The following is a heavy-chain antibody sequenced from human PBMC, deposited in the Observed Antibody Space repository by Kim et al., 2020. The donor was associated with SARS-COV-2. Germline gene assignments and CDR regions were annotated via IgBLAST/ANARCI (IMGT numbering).Heavy chain of an antibody. CDR2: IRHKADGGAT. CDR1: GFTVGNAR. Sequence: GGSLRLSCAASGFTVGNARMSWVRQAPGKGLEWVGRIRHKADGGATEFAAPVKCRFTISSDDSIDTLYMQMNSQKSEDTAIYYSVSYYYFSGRYYGFRGSWGQGTQVTVSS. V-gene: IGHV3-15*01. J-gene: IGHJ4*02. D-gene: IGHD3-22*01. CDR3: VSYYYFSGRYYGFRGS.